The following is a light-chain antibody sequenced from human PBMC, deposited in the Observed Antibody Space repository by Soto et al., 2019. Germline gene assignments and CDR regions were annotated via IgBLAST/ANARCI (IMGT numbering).Light chain of an antibody. CDR1: SSDVGGYNY. J-gene: IGLJ1*01. V-gene: IGLV2-14*01. Sequence: QSALTQSASVSGSPGQSITISCTGTSSDVGGYNYVSWYQQHPGKAPKLMIYDVRNRPSGVSNRFSGSKSVNTASLTISGLQAEDEADYYCSSYTTISTYVFGTGTKLTVL. CDR2: DVR. CDR3: SSYTTISTYV.